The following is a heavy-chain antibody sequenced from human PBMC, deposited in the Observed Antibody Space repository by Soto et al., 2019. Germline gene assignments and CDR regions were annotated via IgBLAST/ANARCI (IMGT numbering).Heavy chain of an antibody. V-gene: IGHV3-23*01. J-gene: IGHJ5*02. D-gene: IGHD3-22*01. CDR2: ISGSGGST. CDR1: GFAFSSYG. Sequence: GGSLRLSCAASGFAFSSYGMSWVRQAPGKGLEWVSGISGSGGSTYYADSVKGRFTISRDNSKNTLFLQMNSLRAEDTAIYYCAKSKFYYDSSGYSWGQGTLVTVSS. CDR3: AKSKFYYDSSGYS.